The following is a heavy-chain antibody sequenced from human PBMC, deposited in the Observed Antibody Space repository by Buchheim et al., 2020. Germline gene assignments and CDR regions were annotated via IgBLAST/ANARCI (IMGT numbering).Heavy chain of an antibody. V-gene: IGHV3-48*01. D-gene: IGHD1-7*01. CDR1: GFTFSSYS. CDR2: ISSSSSTI. Sequence: EVQLVESGGGLVQPGGSLRLSCAASGFTFSSYSMNWVRQAPGKGLEWVSYISSSSSTIYYADSVNGRFTISRDNAKNSLYLQMNSLRAEDTAVYYCARDRLELLDWRVNYYYGMDVWGQGTT. J-gene: IGHJ6*02. CDR3: ARDRLELLDWRVNYYYGMDV.